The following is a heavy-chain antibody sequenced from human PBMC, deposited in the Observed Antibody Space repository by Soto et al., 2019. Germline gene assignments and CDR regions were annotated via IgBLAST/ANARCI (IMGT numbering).Heavy chain of an antibody. J-gene: IGHJ3*02. D-gene: IGHD3-22*01. CDR1: GFTFSGSA. CDR2: IRSKANSYAT. CDR3: TSSLGSSGYYYRTTDAFDI. V-gene: IGHV3-73*01. Sequence: PGGSLRLSCAASGFTFSGSAMHWVRQASGKGLEWVGRIRSKANSYATAYAASVKGRFTISRDDSKNTADLQMNSLKTEDTAVYYCTSSLGSSGYYYRTTDAFDIWGQGTMVTVSS.